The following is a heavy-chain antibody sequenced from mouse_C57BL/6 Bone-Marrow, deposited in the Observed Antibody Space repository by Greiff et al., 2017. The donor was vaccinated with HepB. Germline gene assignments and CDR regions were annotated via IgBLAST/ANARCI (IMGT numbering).Heavy chain of an antibody. D-gene: IGHD2-1*01. Sequence: QVQLQQPGAELVRPGTSVKLSCKASGYTFTSYWMHWVKQRPGQGLEWIGVIDPSDSYTNYNQKFKGKATLTVDTSSSTAYMQLSSLTSEDSAVYYSARCYYGPYWVQGTTLTVSS. CDR1: GYTFTSYW. V-gene: IGHV1-59*01. CDR2: IDPSDSYT. J-gene: IGHJ2*01. CDR3: ARCYYGPY.